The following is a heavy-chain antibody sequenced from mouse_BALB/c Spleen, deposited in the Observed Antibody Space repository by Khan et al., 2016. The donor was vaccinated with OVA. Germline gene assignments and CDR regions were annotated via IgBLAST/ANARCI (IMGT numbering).Heavy chain of an antibody. D-gene: IGHD2-3*01. V-gene: IGHV5-17*02. CDR1: GFTFSGFG. CDR3: ARTGYYYFDY. CDR2: ISSGSNTI. J-gene: IGHJ2*01. Sequence: EVELVESGGGLVQPGGSRKLSCAASGFTFSGFGMHWVRQAPERGLEWVAYISSGSNTIYYADTVKGRVTISRDNPKNTLFLQRTSLRSEDTARYFCARTGYYYFDYWGQGTTLTVSS.